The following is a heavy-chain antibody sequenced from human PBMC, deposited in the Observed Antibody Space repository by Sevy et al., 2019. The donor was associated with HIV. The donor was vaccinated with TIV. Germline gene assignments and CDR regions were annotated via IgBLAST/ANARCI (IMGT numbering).Heavy chain of an antibody. CDR2: ISYDGSNK. CDR1: GFTFSSYG. Sequence: GGSLRLSCAASGFTFSSYGMHWVRQAPGKGLEWVAVISYDGSNKYYADSVKGRFTISRDNSKNTLYLQMNSLRAEDTAVYYCVKDYVWGSYLFYYYGMDVWGQGTTVTVSS. J-gene: IGHJ6*02. CDR3: VKDYVWGSYLFYYYGMDV. D-gene: IGHD3-16*01. V-gene: IGHV3-30*18.